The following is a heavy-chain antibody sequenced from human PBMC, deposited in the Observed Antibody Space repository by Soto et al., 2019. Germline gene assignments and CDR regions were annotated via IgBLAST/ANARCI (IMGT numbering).Heavy chain of an antibody. CDR2: IKKKTDGVTT. V-gene: IGHV3-15*01. CDR3: RTQWLD. CDR1: GFTFSDAR. J-gene: IGHJ4*01. D-gene: IGHD6-19*01. Sequence: GGSLRLSCAASGFTFSDARMSRVRQAPGKGLEWVGLIKKKTDGVTTDYAAPVKGRFTISRDDSKNTLYLQMSSLKTDDTAVYYCRTQWLDWGHGTLVTPSS.